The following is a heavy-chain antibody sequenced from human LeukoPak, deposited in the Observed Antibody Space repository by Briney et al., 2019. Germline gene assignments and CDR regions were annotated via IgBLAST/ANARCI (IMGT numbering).Heavy chain of an antibody. Sequence: PSQTLSLTCTVSGGSISSGDYYWSWIRQPPGKGLEWTGYIYYSGSTYYNPSLKSRVTISVDTSKNQFSLKLSSVTAADTAVYYCARDRGPYYDSSGYSMSEYYYGMDVWGQGTTVTVSS. D-gene: IGHD3-22*01. J-gene: IGHJ6*02. CDR3: ARDRGPYYDSSGYSMSEYYYGMDV. V-gene: IGHV4-30-4*01. CDR1: GGSISSGDYY. CDR2: IYYSGST.